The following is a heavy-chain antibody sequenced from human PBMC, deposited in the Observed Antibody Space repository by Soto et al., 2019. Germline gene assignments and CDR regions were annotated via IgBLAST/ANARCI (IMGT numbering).Heavy chain of an antibody. CDR2: FDPEDGET. Sequence: AXVKVSCKASGGTFSSYAISWVRQAPGICLEWMGGFDPEDGETIYAQKFQGRVTMTEDTSTDTAYMELSSLRSEDTAVYYCATDLEANIVATTMGDYWGQGTLVTVSS. D-gene: IGHD5-12*01. J-gene: IGHJ4*02. CDR1: GGTFSSYA. CDR3: ATDLEANIVATTMGDY. V-gene: IGHV1-24*01.